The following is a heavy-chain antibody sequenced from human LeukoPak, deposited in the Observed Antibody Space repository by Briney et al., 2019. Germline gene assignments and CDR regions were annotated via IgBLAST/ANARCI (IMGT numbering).Heavy chain of an antibody. J-gene: IGHJ4*02. CDR2: ISNSRDV. D-gene: IGHD5-18*01. Sequence: PRGSLRLSCAASGFTFSTYTMNCVRQAPGKGLEWVSTISNSRDVHYSDSVKGRFTISRDNARNSLYLQMNSLRDEDTAVYYCTRDGLHTAHFDYWGQGTLVSVSS. V-gene: IGHV3-48*02. CDR1: GFTFSTYT. CDR3: TRDGLHTAHFDY.